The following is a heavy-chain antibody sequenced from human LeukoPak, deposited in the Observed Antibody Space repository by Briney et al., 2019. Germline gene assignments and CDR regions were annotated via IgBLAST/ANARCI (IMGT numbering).Heavy chain of an antibody. CDR2: ISWNSGSI. Sequence: GGSLRLSCAASGFTFDDYAMHWVRQAPGKGLEWVSGISWNSGSIGYADSVKGRFTISRDNAKNSLYLQMNSLRAEDMALYYCAKDMAAAVNYYFGYWGQGTLVTVSS. J-gene: IGHJ4*02. V-gene: IGHV3-9*03. CDR1: GFTFDDYA. CDR3: AKDMAAAVNYYFGY. D-gene: IGHD6-13*01.